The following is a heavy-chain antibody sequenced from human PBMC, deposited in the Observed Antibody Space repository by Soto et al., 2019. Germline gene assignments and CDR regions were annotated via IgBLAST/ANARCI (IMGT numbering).Heavy chain of an antibody. CDR3: ARAPNDYGDFIGAFDI. V-gene: IGHV4-4*02. Sequence: QVQLQESGPGLAKPSGTLSLTCAVSSGSISSSNWWSWVRQPPGKGLEWIGEIYHSGSTNYNPSLKSRVTISVDKSKNQFSLKLSSVTAADTAVYYCARAPNDYGDFIGAFDIWGQGTMVTVSS. D-gene: IGHD4-17*01. CDR2: IYHSGST. J-gene: IGHJ3*02. CDR1: SGSISSSNW.